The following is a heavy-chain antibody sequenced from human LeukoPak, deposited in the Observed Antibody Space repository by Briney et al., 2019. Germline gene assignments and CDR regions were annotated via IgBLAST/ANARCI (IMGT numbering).Heavy chain of an antibody. Sequence: ASMKVSCKTSGYTFTSFGITWVLQAPGQGPEWMGWMKVGEGNTHFAQKFQDRVSMTRDISSNTAFLELRNLRSDDTAVYFCSRSSDTTSWYYFDHWGQGTLVTVSS. J-gene: IGHJ4*02. D-gene: IGHD2/OR15-2a*01. CDR1: GYTFTSFG. CDR3: SRSSDTTSWYYFDH. CDR2: MKVGEGNT. V-gene: IGHV1-18*01.